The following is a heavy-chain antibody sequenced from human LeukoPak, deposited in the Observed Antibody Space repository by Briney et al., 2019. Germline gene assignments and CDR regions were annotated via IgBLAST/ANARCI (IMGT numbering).Heavy chain of an antibody. Sequence: PGGSLRLSRAASGFTFSNYWMSWVRQAPGKGLEWVANINQNGSEIYYVDSVKGRFTISRDNAKNSLYLQMNTLRAEDTALYYCARDPLTQNDYWGQGTLVTVSS. CDR1: GFTFSNYW. V-gene: IGHV3-7*01. CDR3: ARDPLTQNDY. CDR2: INQNGSEI. D-gene: IGHD1-14*01. J-gene: IGHJ4*02.